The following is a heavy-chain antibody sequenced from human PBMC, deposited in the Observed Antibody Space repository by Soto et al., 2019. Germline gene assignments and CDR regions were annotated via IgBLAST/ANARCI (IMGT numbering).Heavy chain of an antibody. CDR1: GLTSSNYA. V-gene: IGHV3-23*01. CDR3: AKNQERELPRVIDF. CDR2: MSGSSSTT. Sequence: HPGGSLRLSCATSGLTSSNYAMSWVRQAPGGGLEWVSSMSGSSSTTYYADSVRGRFTISRDRSKNTLYLQMSSLRAEDTALYYCAKNQERELPRVIDFWGQGTLVTVSS. D-gene: IGHD1-7*01. J-gene: IGHJ4*02.